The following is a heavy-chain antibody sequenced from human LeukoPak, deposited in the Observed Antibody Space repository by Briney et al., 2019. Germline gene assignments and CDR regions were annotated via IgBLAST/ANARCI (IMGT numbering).Heavy chain of an antibody. CDR2: ISHNNGNT. CDR3: TRVRDSSNWWGAFVL. J-gene: IGHJ3*01. CDR1: VYTFDPPR. V-gene: IGHV1-18*04. D-gene: IGHD6-13*01. Sequence: ASVNVSRKASVYTFDPPRISWVRQAPGERREWMGGISHNNGNTYYAQTVQGRVTMTKDTSKSTAYMELKTLRSDDTAVYYCTRVRDSSNWWGAFVLWGQGRKVTVSS.